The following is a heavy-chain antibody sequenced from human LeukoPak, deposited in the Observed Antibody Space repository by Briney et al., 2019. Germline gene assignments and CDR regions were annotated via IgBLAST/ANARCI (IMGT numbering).Heavy chain of an antibody. Sequence: GGSLRLSCAASGFTFSSYAMSWVRQAPGKGLEYVSGITNTGGSTYYTDSVKGRFTISRDNSEKTLHLQMNSLRAEDTAVYYCAKDLGVAVWGQGTLVTVSS. CDR2: ITNTGGST. J-gene: IGHJ4*02. V-gene: IGHV3-23*01. CDR1: GFTFSSYA. D-gene: IGHD2-8*01. CDR3: AKDLGVAV.